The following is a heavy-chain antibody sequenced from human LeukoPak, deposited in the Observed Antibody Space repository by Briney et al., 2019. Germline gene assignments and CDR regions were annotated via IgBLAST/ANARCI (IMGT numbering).Heavy chain of an antibody. CDR3: ARARNCSSGTCYKDY. Sequence: PGGSLRLSCAASGFTFSSFEMNWVRQAPGKGLEWISYITSSSDTIYYAESVRGRFTISRDNAKNSLYLQMNSLGAEDTAVYYCARARNCSSGTCYKDYWGQGTLVTVSS. J-gene: IGHJ4*02. CDR2: ITSSSDTI. CDR1: GFTFSSFE. D-gene: IGHD2-15*01. V-gene: IGHV3-48*03.